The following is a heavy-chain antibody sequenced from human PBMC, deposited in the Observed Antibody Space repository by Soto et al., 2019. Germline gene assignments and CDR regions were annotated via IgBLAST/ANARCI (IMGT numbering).Heavy chain of an antibody. J-gene: IGHJ5*02. Sequence: EVQLLESGGGLVQPGGSLRLSCAASGFTFSKFAMTWVRQAPGKGLEWVSTITDNGISTYYADSVKGRFTISRDNSKNTLYLQMNSLRAEDTAVYYCARERTGTEANWFDPWGQGTLVTVSS. D-gene: IGHD1-1*01. CDR1: GFTFSKFA. CDR3: ARERTGTEANWFDP. V-gene: IGHV3-23*01. CDR2: ITDNGIST.